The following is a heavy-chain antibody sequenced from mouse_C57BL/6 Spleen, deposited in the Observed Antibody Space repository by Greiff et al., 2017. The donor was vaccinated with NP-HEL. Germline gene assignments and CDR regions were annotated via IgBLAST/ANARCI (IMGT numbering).Heavy chain of an antibody. CDR3: ARSGVTTVVATNAMDY. CDR1: GYAFSSYW. Sequence: VQLQQSGAELVKPGASVKISCEASGYAFSSYWMNWVKQRPGKGLEWIGQIYPGDGDTNYNGKFKGKATLTADKSSSTAYMQLSSLTSEDSAVYFCARSGVTTVVATNAMDYWGQGTSVTVSS. V-gene: IGHV1-80*01. J-gene: IGHJ4*01. CDR2: IYPGDGDT. D-gene: IGHD1-1*01.